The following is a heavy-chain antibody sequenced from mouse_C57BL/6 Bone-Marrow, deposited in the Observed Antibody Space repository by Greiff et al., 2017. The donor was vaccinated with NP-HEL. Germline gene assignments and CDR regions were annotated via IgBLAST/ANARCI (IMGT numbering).Heavy chain of an antibody. D-gene: IGHD1-1*01. V-gene: IGHV1-69*01. J-gene: IGHJ1*03. CDR2: IDPSDSYT. CDR1: GYTFTSYW. CDR3: AKEDYGGYFDV. Sequence: VQLQQSGAELVMPGASVKLSCKASGYTFTSYWMHWVKQRPGQGLEWIGEIDPSDSYTNYNQKFKGKSTLTVDKSSSTAYMQLSSLTSEDSAVYYCAKEDYGGYFDVWGTGTTVTVSS.